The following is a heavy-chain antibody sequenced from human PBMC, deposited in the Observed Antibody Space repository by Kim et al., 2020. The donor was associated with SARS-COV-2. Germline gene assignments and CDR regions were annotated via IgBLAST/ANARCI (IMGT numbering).Heavy chain of an antibody. CDR1: GGSISSYY. D-gene: IGHD3-10*01. CDR3: ARQNGGWFGDTNQNFDY. J-gene: IGHJ4*02. Sequence: SETLSLTCTVSGGSISSYYWSWIRQPPGKGLEWIGYIYYSGSTNYNPSLKSRVTISVDTSKNQFSLKLSSVTAADTAVYYCARQNGGWFGDTNQNFDYWGQGTLVTVSS. CDR2: IYYSGST. V-gene: IGHV4-59*13.